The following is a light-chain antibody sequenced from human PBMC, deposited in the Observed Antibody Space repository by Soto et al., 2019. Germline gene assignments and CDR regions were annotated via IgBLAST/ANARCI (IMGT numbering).Light chain of an antibody. V-gene: IGKV3-20*01. CDR3: QVYGGSHMFS. J-gene: IGKJ2*01. Sequence: EIGLTQSPGTLPLSPGEGATLSCRASQSISSSYLAWYQQKPGQAPRLLIYAASSRATGIPDRLSGSGSGTDFTLTISRLEPEDFAVYYCQVYGGSHMFSFGQGTKLEIK. CDR2: AAS. CDR1: QSISSSY.